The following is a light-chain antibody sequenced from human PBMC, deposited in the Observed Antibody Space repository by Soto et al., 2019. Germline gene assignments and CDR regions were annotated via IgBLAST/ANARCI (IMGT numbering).Light chain of an antibody. V-gene: IGLV2-8*01. CDR1: SSDVGGYNY. CDR2: EVT. J-gene: IGLJ2*01. CDR3: SSYGGSKV. Sequence: QSALTQPPSASGSPGQSVTISCTGTSSDVGGYNYVSWYQHHPGKAPKLIIYEVTKRPSGVPDRFSGSKSGNTASLTVSGLQAEDEADYYCSSYGGSKVFGGGTKLTVL.